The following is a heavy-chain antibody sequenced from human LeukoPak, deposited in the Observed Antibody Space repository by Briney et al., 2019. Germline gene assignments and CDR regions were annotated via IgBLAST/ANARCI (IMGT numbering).Heavy chain of an antibody. CDR3: ARNENSGWGYFDY. CDR2: IGGSNGIT. J-gene: IGHJ4*02. Sequence: PGGSLRLSCVASGFTFSNYGMHWVRQAPGKGLEWVSVIGGSNGITFYVGSVKGRFTISRDNSKDTLYLQMNSLRAEDTAVYYCARNENSGWGYFDYWGQGTLVTVSS. CDR1: GFTFSNYG. D-gene: IGHD5-12*01. V-gene: IGHV3-23*01.